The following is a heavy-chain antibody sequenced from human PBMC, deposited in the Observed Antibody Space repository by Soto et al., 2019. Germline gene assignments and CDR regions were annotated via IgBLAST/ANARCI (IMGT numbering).Heavy chain of an antibody. J-gene: IGHJ2*01. CDR1: GFTVSSNY. V-gene: IGHV3-53*02. CDR2: IYSGGST. Sequence: EVQLVETGGGLIQPGGSLRLSCAASGFTVSSNYMSWVRQAPGKGLEWVSVIYSGGSTYYADYVKGRFTISSDNSKNTLYLPMNSLRAEDTAVYYCERVRCGGDCDYNADWYCDLWGRGTLVTVSS. CDR3: ERVRCGGDCDYNADWYCDL. D-gene: IGHD2-21*02.